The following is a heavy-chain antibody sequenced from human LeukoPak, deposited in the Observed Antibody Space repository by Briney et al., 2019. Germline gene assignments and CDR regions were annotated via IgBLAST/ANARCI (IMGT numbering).Heavy chain of an antibody. CDR3: ARGAEAETSPLDF. CDR1: GYIFSDYY. D-gene: IGHD6-13*01. CDR2: INPKSGAA. Sequence: SVKVSCKASGYIFSDYYMHWVRQAPGQGLEWLGWINPKSGAADYAQQFRGRVTMTRDTSINTDYMEMKRVTSDDTAVYYCARGAEAETSPLDFWGQGTLVIVS. J-gene: IGHJ4*02. V-gene: IGHV1-2*02.